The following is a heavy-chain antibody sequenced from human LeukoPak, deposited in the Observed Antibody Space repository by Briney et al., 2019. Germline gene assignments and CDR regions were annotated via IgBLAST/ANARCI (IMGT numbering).Heavy chain of an antibody. Sequence: ASVKGSCTASGYTFTSSYMHWVRQATGQGLEWMRIINPSGGSTSYAQKFQGRVTMTRDTSTSTVYMELSSLRSEDTAVYYCARAAGYSYGYYYGMDVWGQGTTVTVSS. J-gene: IGHJ6*02. CDR2: INPSGGST. V-gene: IGHV1-46*01. CDR1: GYTFTSSY. CDR3: ARAAGYSYGYYYGMDV. D-gene: IGHD5-18*01.